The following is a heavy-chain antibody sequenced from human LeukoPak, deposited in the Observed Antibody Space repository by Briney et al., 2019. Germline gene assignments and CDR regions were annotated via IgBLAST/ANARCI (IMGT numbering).Heavy chain of an antibody. CDR1: GGSISSYY. CDR2: IYYSGST. Sequence: SETLSLTCTVSGGSISSYYWSRIRQPPGKGLEWIGYIYYSGSTNYNPSLKSRVTISVDTSKNQFSLKLSSVTAADTAVYYCARHFPNSSSAFDYWGQGTLVTVSS. J-gene: IGHJ4*02. CDR3: ARHFPNSSSAFDY. D-gene: IGHD6-6*01. V-gene: IGHV4-59*08.